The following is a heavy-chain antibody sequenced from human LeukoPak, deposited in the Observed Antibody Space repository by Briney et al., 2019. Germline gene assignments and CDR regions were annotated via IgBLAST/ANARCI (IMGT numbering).Heavy chain of an antibody. CDR1: GYTFTVYY. CDR3: ASLAARTDDFDY. D-gene: IGHD6-6*01. V-gene: IGHV1-2*02. J-gene: IGHJ4*02. CDR2: INPNSGGT. Sequence: ASVTVSCTASGYTFTVYYMHWVRQAPGQGLEWMGWINPNSGGTNYAQKFQGRVTMTRDTSISTAYMELSRLRSDDTAVYYCASLAARTDDFDYWGQGTLVTVPS.